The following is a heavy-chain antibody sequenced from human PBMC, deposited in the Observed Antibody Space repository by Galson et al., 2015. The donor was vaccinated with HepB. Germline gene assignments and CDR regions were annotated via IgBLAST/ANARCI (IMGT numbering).Heavy chain of an antibody. CDR3: VRHRDLAMVELDY. CDR2: ISPYNDNT. J-gene: IGHJ4*02. CDR1: GYTFTSYD. Sequence: SVKVSCKASGYTFTSYDISWVRQAPGQGLEWMGWISPYNDNTNLAQKFQGRVTMTTDTSTSTAYMELRSLRSDDTALYYCVRHRDLAMVELDYWGQGTLLTVSS. V-gene: IGHV1-18*04. D-gene: IGHD5-18*01.